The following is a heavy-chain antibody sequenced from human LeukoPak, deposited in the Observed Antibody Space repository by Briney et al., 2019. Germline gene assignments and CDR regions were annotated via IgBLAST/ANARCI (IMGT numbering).Heavy chain of an antibody. D-gene: IGHD6-13*01. Sequence: GRSLRLSCAPSGFTLSSYAMHWVRQAPGKGLEWVAVISYDGSNKYYADSVKGRFTLSRDNSKNTLYLQMNSLRAEDTAVYYCARPTTGSSWCNPYYYYGMDVWGKGTTVTVSS. V-gene: IGHV3-30*04. CDR2: ISYDGSNK. CDR3: ARPTTGSSWCNPYYYYGMDV. J-gene: IGHJ6*04. CDR1: GFTLSSYA.